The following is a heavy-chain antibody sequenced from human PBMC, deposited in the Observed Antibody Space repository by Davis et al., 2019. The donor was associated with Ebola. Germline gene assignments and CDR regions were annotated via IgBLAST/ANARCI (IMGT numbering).Heavy chain of an antibody. CDR2: ISSSSDTI. CDR3: ARDQLIPAGRVNFDY. J-gene: IGHJ4*02. Sequence: GGSLRLSCAASGFTFSSHSMNWLRQAPGKGLQWISYISSSSDTIYYADALRGRFTISRDNAKSSLYLQMNRLSDEDTAVYYCARDQLIPAGRVNFDYWGQGTLVTVSS. D-gene: IGHD2-2*01. CDR1: GFTFSSHS. V-gene: IGHV3-48*02.